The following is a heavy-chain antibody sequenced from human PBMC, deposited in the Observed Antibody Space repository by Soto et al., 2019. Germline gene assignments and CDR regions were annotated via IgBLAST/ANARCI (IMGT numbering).Heavy chain of an antibody. Sequence: EVQLVESGGGLVKPGGSLRLSCAASGFTFRSYRMNWVRQAPGKGLEWVSSIFISSSYIYYADSVKGRFTISRDNAKNSLYLQRNSRRADDTAVYYCARVPYGGSYWREFDYWGQGTLVTVSS. D-gene: IGHD1-26*01. J-gene: IGHJ4*02. CDR3: ARVPYGGSYWREFDY. V-gene: IGHV3-21*01. CDR1: GFTFRSYR. CDR2: IFISSSYI.